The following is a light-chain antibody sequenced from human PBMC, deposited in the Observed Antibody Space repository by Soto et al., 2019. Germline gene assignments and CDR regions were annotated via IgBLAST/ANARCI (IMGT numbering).Light chain of an antibody. CDR3: SSYTTSSTRV. J-gene: IGLJ1*01. Sequence: QSVLTQPASVSGPPGQSIAISCSGSSSDLGIYNYVSWYQQHPGKVPKLIIFEVTNRPSGVSNRFSGSKSGNTASLTISGLQAEDEADYYCSSYTTSSTRVFGTGTKVTVL. CDR1: SSDLGIYNY. CDR2: EVT. V-gene: IGLV2-14*01.